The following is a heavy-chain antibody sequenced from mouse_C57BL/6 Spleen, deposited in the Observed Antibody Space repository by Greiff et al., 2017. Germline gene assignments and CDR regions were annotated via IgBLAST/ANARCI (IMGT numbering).Heavy chain of an antibody. CDR3: ARDSGSRYGWYFEV. CDR2: INYDGSST. V-gene: IGHV5-16*01. D-gene: IGHD1-1*01. Sequence: EVQLVESEGGLVQPGSSMKLSCTASGFTFSDYYMAWVRQVPEKGLEWVANINYDGSSTYYLDSLKSRFIISRDNAKNILYLQMSSLKSEDTATYYCARDSGSRYGWYFEVWGTGTTVTVSS. J-gene: IGHJ1*03. CDR1: GFTFSDYY.